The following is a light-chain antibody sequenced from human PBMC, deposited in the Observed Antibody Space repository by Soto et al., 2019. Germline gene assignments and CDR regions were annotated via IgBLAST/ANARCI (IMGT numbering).Light chain of an antibody. V-gene: IGKV1-5*01. Sequence: DIQMTQSPSSLSASVGDRVTITCRASQSISYWLAWYQQKPGKAPKLLIYDASTLESGVPSRFSGGGFGTDFTLTISSLQPDDFATYYCQQYSSYSTFGQGTKVEMK. CDR1: QSISYW. CDR2: DAS. J-gene: IGKJ1*01. CDR3: QQYSSYST.